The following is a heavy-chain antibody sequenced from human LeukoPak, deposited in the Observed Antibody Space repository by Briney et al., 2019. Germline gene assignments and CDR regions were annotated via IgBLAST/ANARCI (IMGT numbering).Heavy chain of an antibody. V-gene: IGHV3-21*01. Sequence: GSLRLSCAASGFTFRSYSMNWVRQAPGKGLEWVSSISSSSSYIYYAGSVKGRFTISRDNAKNSLYLQMNSLRAEDTAVYYCARDLRGDYVDYYYGMDVWGQGTTVTVSS. CDR3: ARDLRGDYVDYYYGMDV. J-gene: IGHJ6*02. CDR1: GFTFRSYS. CDR2: ISSSSSYI. D-gene: IGHD4-17*01.